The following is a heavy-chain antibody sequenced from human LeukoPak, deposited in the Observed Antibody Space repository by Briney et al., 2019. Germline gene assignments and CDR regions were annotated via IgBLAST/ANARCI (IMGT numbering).Heavy chain of an antibody. CDR1: GFTFSSFA. D-gene: IGHD2-2*01. CDR2: ISGSGGST. V-gene: IGHV3-23*01. CDR3: AKSEDIVVVPAAIAFGY. J-gene: IGHJ4*02. Sequence: QSGGSLRLSCAASGFTFSSFAMSWVRQAPGKGLEWVSAISGSGGSTYYADSVKGRFTISRDNSKNTLYLQMNSLRAEDTAVYYCAKSEDIVVVPAAIAFGYWGQGTLVTVSS.